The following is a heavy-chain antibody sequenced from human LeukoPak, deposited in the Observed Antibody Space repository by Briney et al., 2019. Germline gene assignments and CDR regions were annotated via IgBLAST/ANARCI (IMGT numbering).Heavy chain of an antibody. J-gene: IGHJ3*02. V-gene: IGHV1-2*02. CDR3: ARADIAVAGMEGAFDI. Sequence: ASVKVSCKASGYTFTGYYMHWVRQAPGQGLEWMGWINPNSGGTNYAQKFQGRVTMTRDTSISTAYMELSRLRSDDTAVYYCARADIAVAGMEGAFDIWGQGTMVTVSS. D-gene: IGHD6-19*01. CDR2: INPNSGGT. CDR1: GYTFTGYY.